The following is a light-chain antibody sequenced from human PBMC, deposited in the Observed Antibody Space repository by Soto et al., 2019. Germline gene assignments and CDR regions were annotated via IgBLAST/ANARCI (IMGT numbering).Light chain of an antibody. CDR2: EGT. CDR1: QSVSNW. V-gene: IGKV1-5*03. J-gene: IGKJ1*01. Sequence: DIQMTQSPSALSASVGDRVTITCRASQSVSNWLAWYRQKPGEAPKLLIYEGTTLERGVQSRFSGSRSGTEFTLTISSLQPDDFASFYCQQYDTYSRTFGQGTKVQVK. CDR3: QQYDTYSRT.